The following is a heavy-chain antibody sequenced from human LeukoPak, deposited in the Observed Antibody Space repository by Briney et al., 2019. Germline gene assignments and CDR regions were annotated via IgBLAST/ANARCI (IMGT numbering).Heavy chain of an antibody. Sequence: ASVKVSCKASGYTFTGYYMHWLRQAPGQGLEWMGWINPNSGGTNYAQKFQGRVTMTRDTSISTAYMELSRLRSDDTAVYYCAREYSGSYSGSFGYWGQGTLVTVSS. CDR2: INPNSGGT. J-gene: IGHJ4*02. D-gene: IGHD1-26*01. V-gene: IGHV1-2*02. CDR3: AREYSGSYSGSFGY. CDR1: GYTFTGYY.